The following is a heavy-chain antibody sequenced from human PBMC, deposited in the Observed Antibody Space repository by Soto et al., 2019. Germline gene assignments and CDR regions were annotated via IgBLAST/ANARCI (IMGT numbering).Heavy chain of an antibody. V-gene: IGHV1-2*02. CDR1: GYTFTNY. D-gene: IGHD1-26*01. CDR2: MNPNDGDT. Sequence: QAQLVQSGAAAKRPGTSVKVSCKVSGYTFTNYFHLIRQAPGQGLEWMGWMNPNDGDTEYARTFQGRVTLPRDTSITPAYMELSSLTSDDKAVYYCARENWSYVDWGQGTLVTVSS. CDR3: ARENWSYVD. J-gene: IGHJ4*02.